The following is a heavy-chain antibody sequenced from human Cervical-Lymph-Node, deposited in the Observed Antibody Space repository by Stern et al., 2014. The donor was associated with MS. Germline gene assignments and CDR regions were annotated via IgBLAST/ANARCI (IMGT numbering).Heavy chain of an antibody. D-gene: IGHD2-15*01. J-gene: IGHJ3*02. CDR2: FNAYNGNP. V-gene: IGHV1-18*01. CDR1: GYTFTSYG. CDR3: ARGLLGSENAFDI. Sequence: VQLEESGAEVKKPGASVKVSCKASGYTFTSYGISWGRQAPGPGIERMGWFNAYNGNPNYAQKLQGRVTMTTDTSTSTAYMELRSLRSDDTAVYYCARGLLGSENAFDIWGQGTMVTVSS.